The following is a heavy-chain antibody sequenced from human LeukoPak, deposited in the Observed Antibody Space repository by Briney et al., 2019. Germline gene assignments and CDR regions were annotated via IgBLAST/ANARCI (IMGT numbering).Heavy chain of an antibody. D-gene: IGHD2-15*01. CDR1: GFTFSNSW. CDR3: AKNRGYASFDY. Sequence: GGSLRLSCAVSGFTFSNSWMDWVRQAPGKGLEWVAAIKEDGSEKYYVDSVKGRFTISRDNAKNSLYLQLNSLRSEDTAVYYCAKNRGYASFDYWGQGTLVTVSS. CDR2: IKEDGSEK. V-gene: IGHV3-7*01. J-gene: IGHJ4*02.